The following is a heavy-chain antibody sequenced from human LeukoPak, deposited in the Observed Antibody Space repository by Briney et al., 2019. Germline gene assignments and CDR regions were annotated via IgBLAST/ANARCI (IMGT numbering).Heavy chain of an antibody. Sequence: ASVKVSCKASGYTFTGHHIHWVRQAPGQGLEWMGWINPNSGGTNYAQKFQGRVTMTRDTSISTAYIELNRLRSDDTAVYYCARGYCTGDSCSGAWFDPWGRGTLVTVSS. J-gene: IGHJ5*02. CDR1: GYTFTGHH. D-gene: IGHD2-15*01. CDR3: ARGYCTGDSCSGAWFDP. V-gene: IGHV1-2*02. CDR2: INPNSGGT.